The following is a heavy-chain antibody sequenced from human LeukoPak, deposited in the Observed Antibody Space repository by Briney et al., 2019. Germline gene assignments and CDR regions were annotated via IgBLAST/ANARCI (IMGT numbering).Heavy chain of an antibody. CDR1: GDSVSSNSAA. D-gene: IGHD3-22*01. CDR3: AREPYYYDSSGYLSRSDFDY. J-gene: IGHJ4*02. CDR2: TYYGSKWYN. Sequence: SQTLSLTCAISGDSVSSNSAAWNWIRQSPSRGLEWLGRTYYGSKWYNDYAVSVKSRITINPDTSKNQFSLQLNSVTPEDTAVYYCAREPYYYDSSGYLSRSDFDYWGQGTLVTVSS. V-gene: IGHV6-1*01.